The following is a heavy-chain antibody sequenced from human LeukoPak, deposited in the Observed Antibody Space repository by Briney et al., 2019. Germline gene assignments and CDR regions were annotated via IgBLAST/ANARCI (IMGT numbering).Heavy chain of an antibody. CDR1: GFTFSSYS. D-gene: IGHD3-22*01. CDR3: ARDAGDPLVVIDAFDI. Sequence: PGGSLRLSCAASGFTFSSYSMNWVRQAPGKGLEWVSSISSSSSYIYYADSVKGRFTISRDNAKNSLYLQMNSLRAEGTAVYYCARDAGDPLVVIDAFDIWGQGTMVTVSS. V-gene: IGHV3-21*01. J-gene: IGHJ3*02. CDR2: ISSSSSYI.